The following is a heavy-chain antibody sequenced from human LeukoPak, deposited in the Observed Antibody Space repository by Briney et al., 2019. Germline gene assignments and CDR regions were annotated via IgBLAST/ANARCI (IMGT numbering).Heavy chain of an antibody. CDR2: FYPGDSDT. CDR3: ARQKAYDRYFDL. D-gene: IGHD3-3*01. V-gene: IGHV5-51*04. Sequence: PGESLKISCKGSGYNFASYWIGWVRQMPGKGLEWMGIFYPGDSDTRYSPSFQGQVTMSADKPISTAYLQWSSLKASDTAMYYCARQKAYDRYFDLWGRGTLVTVSS. J-gene: IGHJ2*01. CDR1: GYNFASYW.